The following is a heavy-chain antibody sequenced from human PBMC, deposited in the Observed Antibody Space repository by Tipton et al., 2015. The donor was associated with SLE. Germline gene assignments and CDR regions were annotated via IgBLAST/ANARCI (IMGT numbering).Heavy chain of an antibody. CDR2: IHHRGTT. CDR1: GASFSDYF. J-gene: IGHJ4*02. Sequence: LRLSCAVSGASFSDYFWTWIRQAPGKGLEWIGEIHHRGTTNYNPSLKSRVTISVDKSKSQFSLKLSSVTAADTAVYYCAGGFYYGSGTFSDFEYWGQGTLATVSS. D-gene: IGHD3-10*01. CDR3: AGGFYYGSGTFSDFEY. V-gene: IGHV4-34*01.